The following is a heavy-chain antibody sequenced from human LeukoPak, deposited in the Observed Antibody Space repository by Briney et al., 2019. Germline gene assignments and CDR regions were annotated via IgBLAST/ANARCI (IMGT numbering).Heavy chain of an antibody. J-gene: IGHJ4*02. CDR2: ISGSGGRT. D-gene: IGHD1-26*01. CDR1: GFTFSSYA. Sequence: GGSLRLSCAASGFTFSSYAMSWVRKAPGKGLEWVSTISGSGGRTDYADSVKGRFTISRDNSKNTLYLQMNSLRADDTAVYYCAKGRGGVSYYAFDYWGQGTLVTVSS. CDR3: AKGRGGVSYYAFDY. V-gene: IGHV3-23*01.